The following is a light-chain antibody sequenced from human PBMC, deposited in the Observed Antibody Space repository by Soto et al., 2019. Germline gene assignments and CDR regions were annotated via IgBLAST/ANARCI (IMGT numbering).Light chain of an antibody. V-gene: IGKV3D-20*02. CDR2: GAS. CDR3: QQRSRWPLT. CDR1: QSVRSGA. J-gene: IGKJ4*01. Sequence: EIVLTQSPGTLSLSPGEGATLSCRASQSVRSGALAWYQQKPGQAPRLLIYGASSRATDIPDRFSGSGSGTHFTLTITALEPEDFAVYYCQQRSRWPLTFGGGTKVE.